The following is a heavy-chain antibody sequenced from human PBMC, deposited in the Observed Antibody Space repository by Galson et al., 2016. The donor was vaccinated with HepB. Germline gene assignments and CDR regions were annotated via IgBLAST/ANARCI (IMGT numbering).Heavy chain of an antibody. D-gene: IGHD2-21*02. J-gene: IGHJ6*02. Sequence: SLRLSCAASDFTFSGRWVHWVRQVPGKGLVWVSYINADGTSTTYADSVKGRFTISRDNAKNTVHLQMNSLRAEDTAIYYCTRDDSYGLDVWGQGTTVTVSS. V-gene: IGHV3-74*01. CDR3: TRDDSYGLDV. CDR2: INADGTST. CDR1: DFTFSGRW.